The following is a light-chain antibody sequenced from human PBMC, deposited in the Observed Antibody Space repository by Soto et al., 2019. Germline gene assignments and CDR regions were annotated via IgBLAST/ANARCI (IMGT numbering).Light chain of an antibody. CDR1: SSDVGNYNY. CDR3: TSFSTGSSYVL. V-gene: IGLV2-14*01. J-gene: IGLJ2*01. CDR2: QVT. Sequence: QSALTQPASVSGSPGQSITISCTGTSSDVGNYNYVSWYQETPGKAPRLIIYQVTNRPSGVSNRFSGSKSGNTASLTISGLQADDEADYYCTSFSTGSSYVLFGGGTKLTVL.